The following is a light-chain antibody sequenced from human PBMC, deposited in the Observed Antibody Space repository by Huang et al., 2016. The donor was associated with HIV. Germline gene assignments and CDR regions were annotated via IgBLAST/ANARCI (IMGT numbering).Light chain of an antibody. CDR3: LQDSVYPWT. CDR2: SAS. Sequence: AIQMTQSPASLSASVGDRVTITCRASQDIGNDLGWYQQRRGKAPKLLVSSASQIQSWVPSRVTDSGSATHFTLTISGLQPEDFATYYCLQDSVYPWTFGQGTKVEI. V-gene: IGKV1-6*01. CDR1: QDIGND. J-gene: IGKJ1*01.